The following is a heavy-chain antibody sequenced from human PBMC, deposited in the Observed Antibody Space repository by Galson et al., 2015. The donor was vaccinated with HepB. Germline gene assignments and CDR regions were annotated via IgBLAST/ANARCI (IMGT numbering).Heavy chain of an antibody. V-gene: IGHV1-69*13. CDR1: GGTFSSYT. CDR2: IIPIFGTA. Sequence: SVKVSCKASGGTFSSYTISWVRQAPGQGLEWMGGIIPIFGTANYAQKFQGRVTITANESTSTAYMELSSLRSEDTAVYYCAAGYSSGYFDYWGQGTLVTVSS. J-gene: IGHJ4*02. CDR3: AAGYSSGYFDY. D-gene: IGHD6-19*01.